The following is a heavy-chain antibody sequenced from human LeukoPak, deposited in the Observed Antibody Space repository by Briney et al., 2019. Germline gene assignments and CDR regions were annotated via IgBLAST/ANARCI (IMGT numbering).Heavy chain of an antibody. CDR3: ARDSSGWSLQSESEDYFDY. CDR2: MNPNSGNT. J-gene: IGHJ4*02. CDR1: GYTFTSYD. D-gene: IGHD6-19*01. V-gene: IGHV1-8*01. Sequence: GASVKVSCKASGYTFTSYDINWVRQATGQGLEWMGWMNPNSGNTGYAQKFQGRVTMTRNTSISTAYMELSSLRSEDTAVYYCARDSSGWSLQSESEDYFDYWGQGTLVTVSS.